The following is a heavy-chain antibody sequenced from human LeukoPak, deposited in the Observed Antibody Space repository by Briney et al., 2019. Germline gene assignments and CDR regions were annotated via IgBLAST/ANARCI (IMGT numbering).Heavy chain of an antibody. CDR1: GYTFTSYG. CDR3: ARDPLWDGGYAVWFDP. Sequence: ASVKVSCKASGYTFTSYGISWVRQAPGQGLEWMGWISAYNGNTNYAQKLQGRVTMTTDTSTSTAYMELRSLRSDDTAVYYCARDPLWDGGYAVWFDPWGQGTLVTVSS. D-gene: IGHD5-12*01. V-gene: IGHV1-18*01. J-gene: IGHJ5*02. CDR2: ISAYNGNT.